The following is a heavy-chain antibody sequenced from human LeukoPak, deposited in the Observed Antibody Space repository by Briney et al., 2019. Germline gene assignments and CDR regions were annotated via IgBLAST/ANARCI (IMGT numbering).Heavy chain of an antibody. V-gene: IGHV4-34*01. CDR2: INHSGST. CDR3: ASPTGPQGY. Sequence: SETLSLTCAVYGGSFSGYYWSWIRQPPGKGLEWIGEINHSGSTNYNPSLKSRVTISVDTSKNQFSLKLSSVTAADTAVYYCASPTGPQGYWGQGTLVTVSS. J-gene: IGHJ4*02. CDR1: GGSFSGYY. D-gene: IGHD4-17*01.